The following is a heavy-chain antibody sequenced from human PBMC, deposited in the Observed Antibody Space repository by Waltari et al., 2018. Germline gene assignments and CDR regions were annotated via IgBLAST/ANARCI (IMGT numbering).Heavy chain of an antibody. CDR2: ISSSSSTI. Sequence: EVQLVESGGGLVQPGGSLRLSCAASGFTFSSYSMNWVRQAPGKGLEWVSYISSSSSTIYYADSVKGRCTISRDNAKNSLYLQMNSLRAEDTAVYYCARDQGSASSGIAVAGIDYYYYGMDVWGQGTTVTVSS. CDR3: ARDQGSASSGIAVAGIDYYYYGMDV. CDR1: GFTFSSYS. D-gene: IGHD6-19*01. V-gene: IGHV3-48*01. J-gene: IGHJ6*02.